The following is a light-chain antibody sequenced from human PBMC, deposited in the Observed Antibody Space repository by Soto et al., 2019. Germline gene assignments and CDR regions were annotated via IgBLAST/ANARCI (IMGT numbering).Light chain of an antibody. V-gene: IGKV1-39*01. CDR2: AAS. Sequence: DIQMTQSPSSLSASVGDRVIITCRASQTISSHLNWYQQKPGKAPNLLVYAASSLHSEVPSRFTGSGSGTDFTLTISSLQTADFETDFCHQSYTTPITFGQGTRL. CDR3: HQSYTTPIT. J-gene: IGKJ5*01. CDR1: QTISSH.